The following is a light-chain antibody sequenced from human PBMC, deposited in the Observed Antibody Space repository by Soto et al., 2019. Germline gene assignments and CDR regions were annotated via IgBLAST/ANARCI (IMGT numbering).Light chain of an antibody. Sequence: IHMTQSPSSLSASVGDRVTLTCQASQDISNYLNWYQQKPGKAPKLLIYDASNLETGVPSRFSGSGSGTDFTFTISSLQPEDIATYYCQQYDNLPLTFGGGTRWIS. CDR2: DAS. CDR1: QDISNY. J-gene: IGKJ4*01. V-gene: IGKV1-33*01. CDR3: QQYDNLPLT.